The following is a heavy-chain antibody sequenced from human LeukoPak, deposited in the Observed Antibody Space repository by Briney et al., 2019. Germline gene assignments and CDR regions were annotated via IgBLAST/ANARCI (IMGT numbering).Heavy chain of an antibody. CDR1: GYTLTELS. CDR2: FDPEDGET. D-gene: IGHD6-19*01. Sequence: GASVKVSCKVSGYTLTELSMNWVRQAPGNGLEWMGGFDPEDGETIYAQKFQGRVTMTEDTSTDTAYMELSSLRSEDTAVYYCATVGTKWLVRVSPFDYWGQGTLVTVSS. CDR3: ATVGTKWLVRVSPFDY. V-gene: IGHV1-24*01. J-gene: IGHJ4*02.